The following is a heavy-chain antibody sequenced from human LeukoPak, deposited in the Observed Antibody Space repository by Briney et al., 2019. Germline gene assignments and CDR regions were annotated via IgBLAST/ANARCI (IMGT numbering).Heavy chain of an antibody. CDR2: ITSSGDNT. CDR3: AKAGGGSYGSYYFDY. D-gene: IGHD3-16*02. V-gene: IGHV3-23*01. J-gene: IGHJ4*02. Sequence: PGGSLRLSCAASGFTFSSYAMSWVRQAPGKGLEWVSAITSSGDNTYYADSVKGRFTISRDNSKNTVYLQMNSLRAEDTAVYYCAKAGGGSYGSYYFDYWGQGTLVTVSS. CDR1: GFTFSSYA.